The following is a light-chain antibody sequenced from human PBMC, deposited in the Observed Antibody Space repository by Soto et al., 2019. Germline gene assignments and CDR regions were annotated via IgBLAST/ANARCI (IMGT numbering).Light chain of an antibody. Sequence: VMTQSPVTLSVSPGERATLSCRASQSVSSSYLAWYQQKPGQAPRLLIYDASRRATGIPDRFSGSGSGTDFTLTISRLEPEDFAVYYCQQYGSTPRTFGQGTKVDIK. CDR2: DAS. CDR3: QQYGSTPRT. CDR1: QSVSSSY. V-gene: IGKV3-20*01. J-gene: IGKJ1*01.